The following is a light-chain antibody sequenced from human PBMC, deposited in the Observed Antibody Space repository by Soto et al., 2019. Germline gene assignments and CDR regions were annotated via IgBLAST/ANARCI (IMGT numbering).Light chain of an antibody. CDR1: QGISSY. V-gene: IGKV1-8*01. CDR2: AAS. Sequence: IRMTQSPSSFSASTGDIVTITFRASQGISSYLAWYQQKQGKAPKLLIYAASTLQSGVPSRFSGSLSGTDFTLTISSLQPDDFATYYCQQYNSYQWTFGQGTKVDIK. CDR3: QQYNSYQWT. J-gene: IGKJ1*01.